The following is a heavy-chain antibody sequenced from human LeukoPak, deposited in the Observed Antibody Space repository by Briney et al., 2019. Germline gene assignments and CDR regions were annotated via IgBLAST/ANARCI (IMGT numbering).Heavy chain of an antibody. J-gene: IGHJ3*02. Sequence: ASVKVSCKASGYTFTSYYMHWVRQAPGQGLEWMGIINPSGGSTSYAQKFQGRVTMTRDTSTSTVYMELSSLRSEDTAVYYCAITGTTRKDAFDIWGQGTMVTVSS. CDR2: INPSGGST. CDR3: AITGTTRKDAFDI. CDR1: GYTFTSYY. D-gene: IGHD1-7*01. V-gene: IGHV1-46*01.